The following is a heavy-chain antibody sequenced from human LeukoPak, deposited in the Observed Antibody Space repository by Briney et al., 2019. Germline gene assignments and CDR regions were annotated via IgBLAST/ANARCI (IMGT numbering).Heavy chain of an antibody. V-gene: IGHV3-9*01. J-gene: IGHJ5*01. CDR3: ARQTSGRYSAYFDS. D-gene: IGHD6-19*01. Sequence: GGSLRLSCAASGFTFDELAMHWVRQAPGKGLEWVSGISSNSENVAYADSVKGRFTISRDDAKNSLYLQMNSLRAEDTAIYHCARQTSGRYSAYFDSWGQGILVTVSS. CDR1: GFTFDELA. CDR2: ISSNSENV.